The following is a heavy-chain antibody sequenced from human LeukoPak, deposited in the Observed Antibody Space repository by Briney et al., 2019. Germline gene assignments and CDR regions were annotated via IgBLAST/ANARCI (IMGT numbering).Heavy chain of an antibody. V-gene: IGHV4-28*03. J-gene: IGHJ4*02. CDR1: GYSISSNNW. D-gene: IGHD6-13*01. CDR2: IYQNGNT. Sequence: PSETLSLTCAVSGYSISSNNWWAWIRQPPGKGLEWIGYIYQNGNTYYNPSLKSRVTISVDRSKNQFSLNLSSVTAADTAVYYCGRGGIAAAASGIDYWGQGTLVAVSS. CDR3: GRGGIAAAASGIDY.